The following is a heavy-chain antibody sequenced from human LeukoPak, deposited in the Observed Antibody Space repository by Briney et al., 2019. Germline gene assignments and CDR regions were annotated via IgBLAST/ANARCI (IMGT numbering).Heavy chain of an antibody. CDR3: ATQAMGYCSGGSCYGHRDY. D-gene: IGHD2-15*01. Sequence: SETLSLTCAVYGGSFSGYYWSWIRQPPGKGLGWIGEINHSGSTNYNPSLKSRVTISVDTSKNQFSLKLSSVTAADTAVYYCATQAMGYCSGGSCYGHRDYWGQGTLVIVSS. V-gene: IGHV4-34*01. CDR2: INHSGST. CDR1: GGSFSGYY. J-gene: IGHJ4*02.